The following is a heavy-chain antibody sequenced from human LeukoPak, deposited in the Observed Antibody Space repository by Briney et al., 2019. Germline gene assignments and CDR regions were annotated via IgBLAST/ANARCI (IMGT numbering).Heavy chain of an antibody. CDR2: ISYDGSNK. CDR3: ARDRIYTGYSSSWLSY. CDR1: GSTFSSYA. Sequence: GGSLRLSCAASGSTFSSYAMHWVRQAPGKGLEWVAVISYDGSNKYYADSVKGRFTISRDNSKNTLYLQMNSLRAEDTAVYYCARDRIYTGYSSSWLSYWGQGTLVTVSS. J-gene: IGHJ4*02. D-gene: IGHD6-13*01. V-gene: IGHV3-30-3*01.